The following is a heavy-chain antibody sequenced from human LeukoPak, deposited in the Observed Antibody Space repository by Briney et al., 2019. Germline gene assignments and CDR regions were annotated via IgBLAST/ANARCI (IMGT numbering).Heavy chain of an antibody. CDR3: TRRGPYYYYGMDV. CDR1: GFTFSGSA. CDR2: IRSKANSYAT. Sequence: GGSLKLSCAASGFTFSGSAMHWVRQASGKGLEWVGRIRSKANSYATAYAASVKGRFTISRDDSKNTAYLQMNSLKTEDTAVYYCTRRGPYYYYGMDVWGQGTTVTVSS. J-gene: IGHJ6*02. V-gene: IGHV3-73*01.